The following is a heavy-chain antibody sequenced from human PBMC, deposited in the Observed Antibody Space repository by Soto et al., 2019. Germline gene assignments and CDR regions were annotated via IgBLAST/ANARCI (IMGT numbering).Heavy chain of an antibody. D-gene: IGHD3-10*01. Sequence: QAQLVQSGAEVKNPGASVKISCKASGYTFTNHWMHWVRQAPGQGLEWLGVINPSGDRASYAQRFQGRLRLTTDTSTSSVYMELSSLRSDDTDFYYCARDTSVFDLAWWFDPWGQGTLVNVSS. V-gene: IGHV1-46*01. CDR3: ARDTSVFDLAWWFDP. J-gene: IGHJ5*02. CDR1: GYTFTNHW. CDR2: INPSGDRA.